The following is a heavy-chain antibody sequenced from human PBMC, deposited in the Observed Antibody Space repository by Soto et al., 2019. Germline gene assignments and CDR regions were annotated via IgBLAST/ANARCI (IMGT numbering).Heavy chain of an antibody. CDR2: IIPILGIA. D-gene: IGHD3-9*01. Sequence: SAKVSCTASAGTFSSYTISWVRQAPGQGLEWMGRIIPILGIANYAQKFQGRVTITADKSTSTAYMELSSLRSEDTAVYYCPRGLKDYDILTGYYIWGQGTLVTVSS. V-gene: IGHV1-69*02. J-gene: IGHJ4*02. CDR1: AGTFSSYT. CDR3: PRGLKDYDILTGYYI.